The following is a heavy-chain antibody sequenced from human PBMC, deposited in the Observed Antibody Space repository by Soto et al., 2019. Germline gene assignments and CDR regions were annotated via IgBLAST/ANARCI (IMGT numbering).Heavy chain of an antibody. CDR1: GGTISRYY. J-gene: IGHJ6*02. CDR2: MYNTGST. Sequence: PSETLSLTCTVSGGTISRYYWSWIRQPPGKGLEWIGYMYNTGSTVYNPSFKSRVTISVDTSKKQFSLKLNSVTAADTAVYYCARRIVILAADYGMDVWGQGTTVTVSS. D-gene: IGHD2-15*01. CDR3: ARRIVILAADYGMDV. V-gene: IGHV4-59*08.